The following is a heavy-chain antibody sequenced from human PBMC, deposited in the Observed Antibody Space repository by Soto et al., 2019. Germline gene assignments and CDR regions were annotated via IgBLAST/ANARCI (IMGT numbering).Heavy chain of an antibody. CDR2: VSYGGNDK. V-gene: IGHV3-30-3*01. Sequence: LRLSCSGSGFTFDSYAVHWVRQAPGKGLEWVAFVSYGGNDKDYADSVRGRFTISRDNSKNTVYLQMNDLRVGDTASYYCARDKRSYGDLYYYGLDVWGQGTSVTVSS. J-gene: IGHJ6*02. CDR3: ARDKRSYGDLYYYGLDV. CDR1: GFTFDSYA. D-gene: IGHD4-17*01.